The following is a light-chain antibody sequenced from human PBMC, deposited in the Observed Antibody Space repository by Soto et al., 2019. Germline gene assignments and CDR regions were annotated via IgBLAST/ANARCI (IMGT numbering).Light chain of an antibody. Sequence: DIHLTQSPSFLSASVGDRVTITCRPSQAVPNNMAWYQQKPGKPPKLLIYEESTLHSGVPSRFSGRKSGTQFTLTIDSLQPEDFATYYCQQYGSSPPVTFGGGTKVEIK. CDR1: QAVPNN. CDR3: QQYGSSPPVT. CDR2: EES. V-gene: IGKV1-9*01. J-gene: IGKJ4*01.